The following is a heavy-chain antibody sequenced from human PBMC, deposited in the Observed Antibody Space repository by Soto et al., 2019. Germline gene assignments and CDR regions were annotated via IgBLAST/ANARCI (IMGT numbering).Heavy chain of an antibody. Sequence: PGGSLRLSCAASGFTFSSYSMNWVRQAPGKGLEWVSSISSSSSYIYYADSVKGRFTISRDNAKNSLYLQMNSLRAEDTAVYYCARDRRAHNWFDPWGQGTLVTVSS. J-gene: IGHJ5*02. CDR1: GFTFSSYS. V-gene: IGHV3-21*01. CDR2: ISSSSSYI. CDR3: ARDRRAHNWFDP.